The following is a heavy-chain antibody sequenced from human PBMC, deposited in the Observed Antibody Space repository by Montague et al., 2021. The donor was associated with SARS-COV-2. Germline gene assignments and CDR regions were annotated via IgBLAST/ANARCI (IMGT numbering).Heavy chain of an antibody. V-gene: IGHV3-7*01. CDR1: GFTFGNYW. J-gene: IGHJ6*02. CDR2: IKQDGTEK. Sequence: SLRLSCAASGFTFGNYWMNWVRQAPGKGLEWVANIKQDGTEKYYVDSVKGRFTISRDNAKNSLYLQLNSLRADATAVYYCARNDYGGVDYKYFGTGVWGQGATVTVSS. CDR3: ARNDYGGVDYKYFGTGV. D-gene: IGHD4-17*01.